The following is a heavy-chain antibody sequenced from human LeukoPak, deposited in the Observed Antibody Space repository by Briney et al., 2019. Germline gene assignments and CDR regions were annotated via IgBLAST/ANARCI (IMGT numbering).Heavy chain of an antibody. D-gene: IGHD6-19*01. CDR3: TSQIHLAGRYYYYMDV. J-gene: IGHJ6*03. Sequence: GRSLRLSCVASGLIFSTYNMNWVRQAPGKGLEWVSSISSGSRYIYYADSAKGRFTISRDNAKSSLFLQRNSLRAEDTAIYYCTSQIHLAGRYYYYMDVWGKGTTVTVSS. CDR1: GLIFSTYN. CDR2: ISSGSRYI. V-gene: IGHV3-21*01.